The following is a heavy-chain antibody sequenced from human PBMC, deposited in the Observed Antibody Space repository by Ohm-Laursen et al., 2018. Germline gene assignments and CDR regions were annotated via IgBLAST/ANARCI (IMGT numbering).Heavy chain of an antibody. V-gene: IGHV4-59*01. D-gene: IGHD6-19*01. J-gene: IGHJ4*02. CDR2: IYYSGST. CDR1: GASISGYY. CDR3: ARGFSGWWGRIDY. Sequence: SETLSLTCAVSGASISGYYWSWIRQPPGKGLEWIGYIYYSGSTNYNPSLKRRVTISLDTSKSQFSLKLNSVTAADTAVYYCARGFSGWWGRIDYWGQGILVTVSS.